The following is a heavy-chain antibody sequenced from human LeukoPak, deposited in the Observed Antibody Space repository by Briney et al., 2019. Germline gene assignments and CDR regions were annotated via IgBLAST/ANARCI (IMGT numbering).Heavy chain of an antibody. V-gene: IGHV3-30*04. CDR3: ARGRGSYYEDFDY. CDR2: ISYDGSNK. D-gene: IGHD1-26*01. Sequence: GRSLRLSCAASGFTLSSYAMHWVRQAPGKGLEWVAVISYDGSNKYYADSVKGRFTISRDNSKNTLYLQMNSLRAEDTAVYYCARGRGSYYEDFDYWGQGTLVTVSS. J-gene: IGHJ4*02. CDR1: GFTLSSYA.